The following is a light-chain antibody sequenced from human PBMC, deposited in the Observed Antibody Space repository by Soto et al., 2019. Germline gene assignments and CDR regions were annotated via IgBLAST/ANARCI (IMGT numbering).Light chain of an antibody. J-gene: IGLJ1*01. V-gene: IGLV2-14*01. CDR3: SSYSSSSTLYV. CDR2: EVS. Sequence: QSVLTQPASVSGSPGQSITISRTGTSSDVGGYNYVSWYQQHPGRAPKLMIYEVSNRSSRVSNRFSGSKSGNTASLTIAGLQAEDEADYYCSSYSSSSTLYVFGTGTKVTVL. CDR1: SSDVGGYNY.